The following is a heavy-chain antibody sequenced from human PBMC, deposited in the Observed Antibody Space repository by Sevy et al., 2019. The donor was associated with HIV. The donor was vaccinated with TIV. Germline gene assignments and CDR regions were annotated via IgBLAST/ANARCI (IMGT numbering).Heavy chain of an antibody. J-gene: IGHJ3*01. Sequence: GGSLRLSCAAFGFTFSNYGMTWVRQAPGKGLEWVSSVSGSGGKRYNADSVKGRFTISTENSKNTLYLQMNSLRAEDTAVYYCARRGNYYGDAFDFWGQGTVVTVSS. CDR2: VSGSGGKR. D-gene: IGHD3-10*01. V-gene: IGHV3-23*01. CDR1: GFTFSNYG. CDR3: ARRGNYYGDAFDF.